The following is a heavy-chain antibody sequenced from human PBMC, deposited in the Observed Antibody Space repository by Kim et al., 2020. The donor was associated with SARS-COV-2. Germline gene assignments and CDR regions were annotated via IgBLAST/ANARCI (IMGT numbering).Heavy chain of an antibody. CDR3: ARVRLWFGELFPDY. D-gene: IGHD3-10*01. J-gene: IGHJ4*02. Sequence: NPSLKSRVTISVDTSKNQFSLKLSSVTAADTAVYYCARVRLWFGELFPDYWGQGTLVTVSS. V-gene: IGHV4-31*02.